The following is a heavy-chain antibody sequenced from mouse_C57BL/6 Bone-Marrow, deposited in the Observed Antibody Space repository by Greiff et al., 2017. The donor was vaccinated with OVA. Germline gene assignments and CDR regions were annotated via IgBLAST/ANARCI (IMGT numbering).Heavy chain of an antibody. CDR2: IYPSDSET. CDR1: GYTFTSYW. J-gene: IGHJ2*01. V-gene: IGHV1-61*01. Sequence: VQLQQPGAELVRPGSSVKLSCKASGYTFTSYWMDWVKQRPGQGLEWIGNIYPSDSETHYNQKFKDKATLTVDKSSSTAYMQLSSLTSEDSAVYYCARSRTVYYFDYWGQGTTLTVSS. CDR3: ARSRTVYYFDY.